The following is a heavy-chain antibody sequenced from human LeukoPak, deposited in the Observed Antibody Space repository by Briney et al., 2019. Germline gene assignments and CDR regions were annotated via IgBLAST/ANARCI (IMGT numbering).Heavy chain of an antibody. J-gene: IGHJ4*02. CDR2: INSDGSTT. D-gene: IGHD1-26*01. CDR3: ARGGTVGANLFDY. CDR1: GFTFNTYW. V-gene: IGHV3-74*01. Sequence: PGGSLRLSCAASGFTFNTYWMHWVRQAPGKGLVWVSRINSDGSTTSYADSVKGRFTISRDNAKNTLFLQMNSLRAEDTAVYYCARGGTVGANLFDYWGQGTLVTVSS.